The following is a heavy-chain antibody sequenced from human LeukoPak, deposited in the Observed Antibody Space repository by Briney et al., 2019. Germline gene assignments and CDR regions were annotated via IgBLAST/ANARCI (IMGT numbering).Heavy chain of an antibody. Sequence: SETLSLTCTVSGGSISNYYWTWIRQPPGKGLGWIGYIYYSGSTNYNPSLSSRVTISLDTSKNQFSLMLRSLTAADTAVYYCARRYTASPGERFDYWGQGTLVTVSS. CDR3: ARRYTASPGERFDY. CDR2: IYYSGST. D-gene: IGHD2-2*02. V-gene: IGHV4-59*08. CDR1: GGSISNYY. J-gene: IGHJ4*02.